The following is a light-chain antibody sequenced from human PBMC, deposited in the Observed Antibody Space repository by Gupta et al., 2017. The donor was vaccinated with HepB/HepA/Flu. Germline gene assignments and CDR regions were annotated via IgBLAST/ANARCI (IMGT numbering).Light chain of an antibody. CDR2: DVS. J-gene: IGLJ2*01. CDR3: NLDCSSNSRV. Sequence: HSALTQPASLSASPGQSITISCTGTSNDVGRYNYVSWYQQDPDTAPKLIIDDVSSRPAGPASFSAASYAGNAALTNIWVHEGEDADYYYHNLDCSSNSRVFGGGTKLTVL. V-gene: IGLV2-14*03. CDR1: SNDVGRYNY.